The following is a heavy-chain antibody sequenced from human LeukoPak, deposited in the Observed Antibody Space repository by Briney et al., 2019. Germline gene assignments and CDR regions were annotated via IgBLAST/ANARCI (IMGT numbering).Heavy chain of an antibody. Sequence: SETLSLTCAVYGGSFSGYYLSWIRQPPGKGLEWIGEINHSGSTNYNPSLKSRVTISVDTSKNQFSLKLSSVTAADTAVYYCARTSQLAIYYFDYWGQGTLVTVSS. CDR2: INHSGST. D-gene: IGHD2-2*01. J-gene: IGHJ4*02. CDR1: GGSFSGYY. V-gene: IGHV4-34*01. CDR3: ARTSQLAIYYFDY.